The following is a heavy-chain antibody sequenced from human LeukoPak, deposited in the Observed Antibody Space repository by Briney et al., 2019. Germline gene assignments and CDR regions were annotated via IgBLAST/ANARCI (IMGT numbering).Heavy chain of an antibody. CDR3: ARVVGAGPDSSNTDY. D-gene: IGHD3-22*01. Sequence: SQTLSLTCPVSGDSIGSGTFCWNWVRQPAGTGLEWIGRICASGSTDYNPSLKSRVTISVDKSKNQFSLKLSSVTAADTAVYYCARVVGAGPDSSNTDYWGQGTLVTVSS. J-gene: IGHJ4*02. CDR1: GDSIGSGTFC. CDR2: ICASGST. V-gene: IGHV4-61*02.